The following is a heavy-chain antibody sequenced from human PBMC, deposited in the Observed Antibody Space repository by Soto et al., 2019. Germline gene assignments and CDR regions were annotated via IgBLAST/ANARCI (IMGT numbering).Heavy chain of an antibody. J-gene: IGHJ4*02. Sequence: QVQLVQSGAEEKKPGASVKVSCKASGYTFTSYAMHWVRQAPGQRLEWMGWINAGNGNTKYSQKFQGRVTITRDTSASTAYMELSSLRSEDTAVYYCPTASGWSVSDYWGQGTLVTVSS. CDR2: INAGNGNT. CDR3: PTASGWSVSDY. V-gene: IGHV1-3*05. D-gene: IGHD6-19*01. CDR1: GYTFTSYA.